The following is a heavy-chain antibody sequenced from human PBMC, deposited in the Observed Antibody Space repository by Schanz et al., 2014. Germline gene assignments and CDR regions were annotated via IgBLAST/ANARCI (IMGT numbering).Heavy chain of an antibody. V-gene: IGHV1-2*06. CDR1: GYTFTTYY. Sequence: QVQLVQSGAEVKKSGASLKVSCKASGYTFTTYYMHWVRQAPGQGLEWMGRINPNSGVTIYAQKFQGRVTMARDTSTSTVYMELSRLRSDDTALYYCARDHAGASARFGYWGRGTLLTVSS. CDR3: ARDHAGASARFGY. D-gene: IGHD1-26*01. CDR2: INPNSGVT. J-gene: IGHJ4*02.